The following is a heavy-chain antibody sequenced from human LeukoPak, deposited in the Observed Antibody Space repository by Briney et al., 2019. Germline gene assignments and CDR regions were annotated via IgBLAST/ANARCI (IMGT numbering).Heavy chain of an antibody. CDR2: ISGGGSST. V-gene: IGHV3-23*01. D-gene: IGHD5-24*01. CDR3: AKRDGYNSNPLKD. J-gene: IGHJ4*02. CDR1: GFTFSSYA. Sequence: PGGSLRLSCAASGFTFSSYAMSWVRQAPGKGLEWVSVISGGGSSTYYADSVKGRFTISRDNPKNTLYLQMNSLRAEDTAVYYCAKRDGYNSNPLKDWGQGTLVTVSS.